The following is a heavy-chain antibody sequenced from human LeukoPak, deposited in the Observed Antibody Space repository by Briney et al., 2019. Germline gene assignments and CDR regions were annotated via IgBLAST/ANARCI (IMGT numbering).Heavy chain of an antibody. V-gene: IGHV3-23*01. D-gene: IGHD2-2*02. J-gene: IGHJ6*02. CDR3: AKDWWAHCSSTSRYSGGHYGMDV. CDR1: GFTFSSYA. Sequence: GGSLRLSCAASGFTFSSYAMSWVRQVPGKGLEWVSAISGSGGSTHYADSVKGRFTISRDNSKNTLYLQMNSLRAEDTAVYYCAKDWWAHCSSTSRYSGGHYGMDVWGQGTTVTVSS. CDR2: ISGSGGST.